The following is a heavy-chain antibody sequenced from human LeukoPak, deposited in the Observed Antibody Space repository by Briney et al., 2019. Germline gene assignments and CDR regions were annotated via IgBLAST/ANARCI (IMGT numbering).Heavy chain of an antibody. Sequence: SETLSLTCAVYGGSFSGYYWSWVRQPPGKGLEWIGYIYYSGRTNKNTSLKSGATISVETSKNQFTLKWSSLAAGSTAVYSWARDQYPDITMIDHAFDIWGQGTRITVSS. CDR1: GGSFSGYY. CDR2: IYYSGRT. D-gene: IGHD3-22*01. J-gene: IGHJ3*02. V-gene: IGHV4-34*11. CDR3: ARDQYPDITMIDHAFDI.